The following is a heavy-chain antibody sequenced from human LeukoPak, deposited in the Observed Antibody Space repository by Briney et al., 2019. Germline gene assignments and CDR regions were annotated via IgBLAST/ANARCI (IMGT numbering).Heavy chain of an antibody. CDR3: AREEWGSADC. CDR1: GFTFSRYW. Sequence: GGSLRLSCAVSGFTFSRYWMSWVRQAPGKGLEWVANIKQDGSEKYYVDSVKGRFTISRDNAKTSLYLQMNSLRAEDTAVYYCAREEWGSADCWGQGTLVTVSS. D-gene: IGHD3-16*01. CDR2: IKQDGSEK. J-gene: IGHJ4*02. V-gene: IGHV3-7*03.